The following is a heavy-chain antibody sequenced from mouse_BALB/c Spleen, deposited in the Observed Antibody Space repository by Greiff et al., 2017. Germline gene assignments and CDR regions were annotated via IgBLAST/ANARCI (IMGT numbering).Heavy chain of an antibody. CDR2: ISYSGST. V-gene: IGHV3-2*02. CDR1: GYSITSDYA. J-gene: IGHJ3*01. CDR3: AREEYGNTWFAY. D-gene: IGHD2-10*02. Sequence: EVHLVESGPGLVKPSQSLSLTCTVTGYSITSDYAWNWIRQFPGNKLEWMGYISYSGSTSYNPSLKSRISITRDTSKNQFFLQLNSVTTEDTATYYCAREEYGNTWFAYWGQGTLVTVSA.